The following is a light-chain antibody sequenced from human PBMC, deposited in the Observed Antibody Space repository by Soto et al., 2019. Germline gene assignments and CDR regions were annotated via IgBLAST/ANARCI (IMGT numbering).Light chain of an antibody. J-gene: IGKJ1*01. CDR2: DAS. CDR1: QSVSSY. V-gene: IGKV3-20*01. Sequence: EIVLTQSPATLPLSPGEKAPLSCRASQSVSSYLAWYQQKPGQAPRLLIYDASSRATGIPDRFSGSGSGTDFTLTISRLEPEDFAVYYCQQYGSSPQTFGQGTKVDIK. CDR3: QQYGSSPQT.